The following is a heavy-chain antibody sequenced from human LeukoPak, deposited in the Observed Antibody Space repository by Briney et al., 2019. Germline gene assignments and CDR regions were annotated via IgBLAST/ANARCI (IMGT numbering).Heavy chain of an antibody. CDR3: ARGYNNYGYVFDI. Sequence: GGSLRLSCAASGFTFSSYSMNWVRQAPGKGLEWVSSISSSSSYIYYADSVEGRFTISRDNAKNSLYLQMNSLRAEDTAVYYCARGYNNYGYVFDIWGQGTVVTVSS. V-gene: IGHV3-21*01. CDR2: ISSSSSYI. D-gene: IGHD4-11*01. CDR1: GFTFSSYS. J-gene: IGHJ3*02.